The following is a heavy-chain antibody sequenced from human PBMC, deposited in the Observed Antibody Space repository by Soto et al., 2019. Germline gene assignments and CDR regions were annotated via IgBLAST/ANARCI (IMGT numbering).Heavy chain of an antibody. CDR3: ARDGEQHLVLDYYYAMDV. V-gene: IGHV3-21*01. D-gene: IGHD3-10*01. Sequence: EVQLVESGGGLVKPGGSLRLSCAASGCTLNASNMNWVRQAPGKGLEWVSSITSTSLYIYYTDSIKGRFTISRDNAKNSLYLLMDSLRAEDTAVYYCARDGEQHLVLDYYYAMDVWGQGTTVTVSS. CDR2: ITSTSLYI. CDR1: GCTLNASN. J-gene: IGHJ6*02.